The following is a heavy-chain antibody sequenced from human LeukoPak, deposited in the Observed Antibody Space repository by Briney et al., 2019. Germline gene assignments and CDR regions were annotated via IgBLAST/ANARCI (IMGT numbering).Heavy chain of an antibody. J-gene: IGHJ4*02. CDR2: IIPILGTA. CDR3: ASNTYGYYDSSGYYYAY. V-gene: IGHV1-69*13. Sequence: ASVKVSCKASGGTFSSYAISWVRQAPGQGLEWMGGIIPILGTANYAQKFQGRVTITADESTSTAYMELSSLRSEDTAVYYCASNTYGYYDSSGYYYAYWGQGTLVTVSS. D-gene: IGHD3-22*01. CDR1: GGTFSSYA.